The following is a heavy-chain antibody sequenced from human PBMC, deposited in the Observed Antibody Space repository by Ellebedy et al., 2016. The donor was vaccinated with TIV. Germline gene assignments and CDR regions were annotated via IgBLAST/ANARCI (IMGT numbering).Heavy chain of an antibody. CDR2: IYYSGST. CDR1: GGSMTRSSYY. Sequence: SETLSLTCTVSGGSMTRSSYYWAWIRQPPGKGLEWIGSIYYSGSTDYNPSLKSRVTISVDTSKNQFSLRLSSVTAADTAVYYCARWFGELLYVRWFDPWGQGTLVTVSS. D-gene: IGHD3-10*01. CDR3: ARWFGELLYVRWFDP. V-gene: IGHV4-39*01. J-gene: IGHJ5*02.